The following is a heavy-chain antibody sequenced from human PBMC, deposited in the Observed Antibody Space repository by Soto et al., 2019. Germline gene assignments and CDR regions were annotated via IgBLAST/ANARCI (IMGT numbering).Heavy chain of an antibody. CDR2: ISYDGSNK. Sequence: GGSLRLSCAASGFTFSSYAMHWVRQAPGKGLEWVAVISYDGSNKYYADSVKGRFTISRDNSKNTLYLQINSLRAEDTAVYYCARDDIAAAGTLSDYYYYGMDVWGQGTTVTVSS. J-gene: IGHJ6*02. CDR3: ARDDIAAAGTLSDYYYYGMDV. V-gene: IGHV3-30-3*01. CDR1: GFTFSSYA. D-gene: IGHD6-13*01.